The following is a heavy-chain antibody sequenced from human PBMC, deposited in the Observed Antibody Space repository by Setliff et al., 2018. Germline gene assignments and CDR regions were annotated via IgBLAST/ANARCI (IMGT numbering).Heavy chain of an antibody. CDR2: IDPSGNT. V-gene: IGHV4-61*09. CDR1: GDSISSATNY. J-gene: IGHJ4*02. CDR3: ARQPSSGAYYNPRPYYFDY. D-gene: IGHD3-10*01. Sequence: SETLSLTCTVSGDSISSATNYWSWIRQPAGKGLEWIGHIDPSGNTNYNPSLKSRVTMSADTSNNQFSLNLRSVTAADTAVYFCARQPSSGAYYNPRPYYFDYWGQGTLVTVSS.